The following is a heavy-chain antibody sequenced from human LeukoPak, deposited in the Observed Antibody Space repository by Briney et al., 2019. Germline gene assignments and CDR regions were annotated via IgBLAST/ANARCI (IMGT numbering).Heavy chain of an antibody. V-gene: IGHV4-59*01. CDR1: GGSISSYY. Sequence: SETLSLTCTVSGGSISSYYWSWIRQPPGKGLEWIEYIYYSGNTYYNPSLKSRVTISVDTSKNQFSLKVNSVTAADTAVYYCARTKPLDPFDFWGQGTLVTVSS. CDR2: IYYSGNT. J-gene: IGHJ3*01. CDR3: ARTKPLDPFDF.